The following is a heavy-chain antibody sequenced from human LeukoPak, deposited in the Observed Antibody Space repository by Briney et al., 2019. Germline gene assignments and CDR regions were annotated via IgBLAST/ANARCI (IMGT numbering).Heavy chain of an antibody. CDR3: ARGRKQWLVEPYYFDY. J-gene: IGHJ4*02. CDR1: GGSFSGYY. D-gene: IGHD6-19*01. CDR2: INHSGST. V-gene: IGHV4-34*01. Sequence: SETLFLTCAVYGGSFSGYYWSWIRQPPGKGLEWIGEINHSGSTNYNSSLKSRVTISVDTSKNQFSLKLSSVTAADTAVYYGARGRKQWLVEPYYFDYWGQGTLVTVSS.